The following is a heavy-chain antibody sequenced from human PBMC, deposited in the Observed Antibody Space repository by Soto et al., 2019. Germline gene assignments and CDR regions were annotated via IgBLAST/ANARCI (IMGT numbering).Heavy chain of an antibody. Sequence: GGSLRLSCAASGFTFSSYAMHWVRQAPGKGLEWVAVISYDGSNKYYADYVKGRFTISREYSKNTLYLQMNCLRVEDTAVYYCARDETGMPTVWGQGTLVTVSS. J-gene: IGHJ4*02. CDR3: ARDETGMPTV. CDR1: GFTFSSYA. V-gene: IGHV3-30-3*01. CDR2: ISYDGSNK. D-gene: IGHD1-1*01.